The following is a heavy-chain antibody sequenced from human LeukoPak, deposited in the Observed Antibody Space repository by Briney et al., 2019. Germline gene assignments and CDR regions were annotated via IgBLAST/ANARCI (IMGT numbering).Heavy chain of an antibody. D-gene: IGHD3-9*01. V-gene: IGHV1-69*13. CDR1: GGTFSSYA. Sequence: SVKVSCKASGGTFSSYAISWVRQAPGQGLEWMGGIIPIFGTANYAQKFQGRVTITADESTSTAYMELSSLRSEDTAVYYCARPLRYPGDWYFDLWGRGTLVTVSS. J-gene: IGHJ2*01. CDR2: IIPIFGTA. CDR3: ARPLRYPGDWYFDL.